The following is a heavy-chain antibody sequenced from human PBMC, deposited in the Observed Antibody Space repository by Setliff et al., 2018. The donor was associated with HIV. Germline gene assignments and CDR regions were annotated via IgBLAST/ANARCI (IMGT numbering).Heavy chain of an antibody. D-gene: IGHD2-8*01. Sequence: SETLSLTCTVSGGSGSSADYYWGWIRQPPGKGPEWIANILYGGNTYYNPSLKSRVTISVDTSKNHFSLKLNSVTAADTAVYFCARPTTGVGGGAAFDIWGQGTMVTVSS. CDR1: GGSGSSADYY. V-gene: IGHV4-39*02. CDR2: ILYGGNT. CDR3: ARPTTGVGGGAAFDI. J-gene: IGHJ3*02.